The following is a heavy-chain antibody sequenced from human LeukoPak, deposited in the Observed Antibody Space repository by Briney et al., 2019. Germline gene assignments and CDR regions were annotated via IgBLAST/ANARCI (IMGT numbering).Heavy chain of an antibody. D-gene: IGHD4-17*01. CDR1: GFTFSSYG. CDR2: ISDDGSNK. J-gene: IGHJ3*02. Sequence: GGSLRLSCAASGFTFSSYGMHWVRQAPGKGLEWVALISDDGSNKYYADSVKGRFTISRDNSKNTLYLQMNSLRAEDTAVYYCAKEGGAVTTSHAFDIWGQGTMVTVSS. CDR3: AKEGGAVTTSHAFDI. V-gene: IGHV3-30*18.